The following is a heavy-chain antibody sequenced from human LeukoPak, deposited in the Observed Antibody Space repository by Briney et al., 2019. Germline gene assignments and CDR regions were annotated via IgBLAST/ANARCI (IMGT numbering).Heavy chain of an antibody. Sequence: SETLSLTCAVYGGSFSGYYWSWIRQPPGKGLEWIGEINHSGSTNYNPSLKSRVTISVDTSKNQFSLKLSPVTAADTAVYYCASLSSSWYPLFDYWGQGTLVTVSS. CDR3: ASLSSSWYPLFDY. CDR2: INHSGST. J-gene: IGHJ4*02. CDR1: GGSFSGYY. V-gene: IGHV4-34*01. D-gene: IGHD6-13*01.